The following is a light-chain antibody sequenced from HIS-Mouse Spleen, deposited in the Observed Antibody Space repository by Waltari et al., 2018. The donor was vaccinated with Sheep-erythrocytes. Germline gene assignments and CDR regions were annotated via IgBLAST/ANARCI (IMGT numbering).Light chain of an antibody. CDR3: CSYAGSSTWV. Sequence: QSALTQPASVSGSPGQSLTISCTGTSSYLGSYNLFSWYQQRPGKAPKLMIYEGSKRPSGVSNRFSGSKSGNTASLTISGLQAEDEADYYCCSYAGSSTWVFGGGTKLTVL. J-gene: IGLJ3*02. CDR1: SSYLGSYNL. V-gene: IGLV2-23*01. CDR2: EGS.